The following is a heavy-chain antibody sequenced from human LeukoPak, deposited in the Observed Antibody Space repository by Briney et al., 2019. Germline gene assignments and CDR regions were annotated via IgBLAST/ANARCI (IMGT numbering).Heavy chain of an antibody. CDR3: AREGDDTGIVGATAYFDY. CDR1: GFTFSSYA. V-gene: IGHV3-7*01. CDR2: IKQDGSEK. D-gene: IGHD1-26*01. Sequence: KPGGSLRLSCAASGFTFSSYAMSWVRQAPGKGLEWVANIKQDGSEKYYVDSVKGRFTISRDNAKNSLYLQMNSLRAEDTAVYYCAREGDDTGIVGATAYFDYWGQGTLVTVSS. J-gene: IGHJ4*02.